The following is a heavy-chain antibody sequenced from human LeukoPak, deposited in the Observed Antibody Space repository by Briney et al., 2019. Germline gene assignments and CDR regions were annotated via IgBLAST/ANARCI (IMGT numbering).Heavy chain of an antibody. Sequence: GGSLRLSCAASGFTFSSYAMSWVGQALGKGLEWVSAISGSGGSTYYADSVKGRFTMSRDNSKNTLYLQMNSLRAEDTAVYYSANRGIMVVPAASYYFDYWGQGTLVTVSS. D-gene: IGHD2-2*01. CDR1: GFTFSSYA. V-gene: IGHV3-23*01. CDR2: ISGSGGST. J-gene: IGHJ4*02. CDR3: ANRGIMVVPAASYYFDY.